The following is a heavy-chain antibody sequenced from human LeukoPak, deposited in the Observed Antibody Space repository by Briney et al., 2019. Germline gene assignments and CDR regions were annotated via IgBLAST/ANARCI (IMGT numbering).Heavy chain of an antibody. Sequence: VSVKVSCKASGYTFTGYYMHWVRQAPGRELEWMGWINPNSGGTSYAQKFQGRVTMTRDTSVTTAYMELSRLRSDDTAVYYCARYSGYDEPFEYWGQGTLVTVSS. CDR3: ARYSGYDEPFEY. V-gene: IGHV1-2*02. D-gene: IGHD5-12*01. CDR1: GYTFTGYY. J-gene: IGHJ4*02. CDR2: INPNSGGT.